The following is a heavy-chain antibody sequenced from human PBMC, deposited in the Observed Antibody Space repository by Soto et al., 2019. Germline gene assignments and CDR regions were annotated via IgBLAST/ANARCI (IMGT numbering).Heavy chain of an antibody. Sequence: QARLVQSGPEVKKPGASVKVSCKASGYPFTDFAISWVRQAPGQGLEWMGWISPYNGNTNYAQKLQGRVSMTADASTGTAYVEVRSLKSTDTATYFCARDGDYGDSRLHDSFDVWGQGTMVTVSS. CDR3: ARDGDYGDSRLHDSFDV. J-gene: IGHJ3*01. V-gene: IGHV1-18*01. CDR1: GYPFTDFA. D-gene: IGHD4-17*01. CDR2: ISPYNGNT.